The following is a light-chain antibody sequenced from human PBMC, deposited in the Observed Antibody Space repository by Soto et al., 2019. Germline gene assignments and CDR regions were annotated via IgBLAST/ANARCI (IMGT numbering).Light chain of an antibody. CDR2: GAS. J-gene: IGKJ2*01. CDR3: QQYGGSPST. CDR1: QSLSTNY. V-gene: IGKV3-20*01. Sequence: EIVLTQSPGTLSLSPGERAALSCRASQSLSTNYLAWYQQKPGQAPRLLMYGASHRATGIPDRFSGSGSGTDFTRTISRLEPEDFAVYYCQQYGGSPSTFGLGTKLEIK.